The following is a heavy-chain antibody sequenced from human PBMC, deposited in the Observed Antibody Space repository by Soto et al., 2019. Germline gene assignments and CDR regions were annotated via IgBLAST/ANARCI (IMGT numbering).Heavy chain of an antibody. Sequence: QVQLVQSGAEVKKPGSSVKVSCKASGGTFSSYAISWVRQAPGQGLEWMGGIIPIFGTAKYAQKFQGRVTITAAESTSTAYMELSSLRSEDTAVYYCARAPYQMTTVYQIDYWGQGTLVTVSS. CDR2: IIPIFGTA. J-gene: IGHJ4*02. CDR3: ARAPYQMTTVYQIDY. D-gene: IGHD4-17*01. V-gene: IGHV1-69*01. CDR1: GGTFSSYA.